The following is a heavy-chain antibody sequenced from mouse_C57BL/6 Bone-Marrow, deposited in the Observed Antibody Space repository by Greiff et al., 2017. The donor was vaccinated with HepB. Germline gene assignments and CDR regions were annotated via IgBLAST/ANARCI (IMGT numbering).Heavy chain of an antibody. CDR1: GFTFSDYY. CDR3: ARDQRWLLVYWYFDV. CDR2: INYDGSST. V-gene: IGHV5-16*01. J-gene: IGHJ1*03. D-gene: IGHD2-3*01. Sequence: EVQVVESEGGLVQPGSSMKLSCTASGFTFSDYYMAWVRQVPEKGLEWVANINYDGSSTYYLDSLKSRFIISRDNEKNILYLQMSSLKSEDTATYYCARDQRWLLVYWYFDVWGTGTTVTVSS.